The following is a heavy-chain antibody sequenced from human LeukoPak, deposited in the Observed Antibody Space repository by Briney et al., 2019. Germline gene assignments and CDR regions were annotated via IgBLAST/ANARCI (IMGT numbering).Heavy chain of an antibody. CDR3: ARLPARGWYLDY. J-gene: IGHJ4*02. D-gene: IGHD6-19*01. V-gene: IGHV4-4*09. CDR1: GGSISNYY. Sequence: SGTLSLTCIVSGGSISNYYWSWIRQPPGKGLEWIGDIHTSGSTNYNPSLKSRVTISGDTSKNHFSLKLSSVTAADTALYYCARLPARGWYLDYWGQGTLVTVSS. CDR2: IHTSGST.